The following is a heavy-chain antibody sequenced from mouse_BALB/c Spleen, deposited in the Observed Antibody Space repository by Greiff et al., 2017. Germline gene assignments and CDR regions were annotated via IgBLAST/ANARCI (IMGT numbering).Heavy chain of an antibody. CDR1: GFTFSSYA. CDR2: ISSGGST. D-gene: IGHD1-1*01. Sequence: DVKLVESGGGLVKPGGSLKLSCAASGFTFSSYAMSWVRQTPEKRLEWVASISSGGSTYYPDSVKGRFTISRDNARNILYLQMSSLRSEDTAMYYCARYYYGSSYGGYFDYWGQGTTLTVSS. CDR3: ARYYYGSSYGGYFDY. J-gene: IGHJ2*01. V-gene: IGHV5-6-5*01.